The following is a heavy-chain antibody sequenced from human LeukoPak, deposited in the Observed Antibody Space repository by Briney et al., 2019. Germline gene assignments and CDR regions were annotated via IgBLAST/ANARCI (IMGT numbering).Heavy chain of an antibody. CDR2: IYSGGST. CDR1: GFTVSSSF. Sequence: GGSLRLSCSASGFTVSSSFMSWVRQAPGKGLEWVSVIYSGGSTYYADSVKGRFTISRDNSKNTLYLHMNSLRADDTAVYYCVRDGVDYSFEYWGQGTLVTVSS. V-gene: IGHV3-53*01. CDR3: VRDGVDYSFEY. J-gene: IGHJ4*02. D-gene: IGHD4-11*01.